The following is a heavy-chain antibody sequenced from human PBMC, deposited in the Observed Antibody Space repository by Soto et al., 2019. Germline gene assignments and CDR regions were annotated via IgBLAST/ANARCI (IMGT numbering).Heavy chain of an antibody. Sequence: QVQLVESGGGVVQPGRSLRLSCAASGFTFSSYGMHWVRQAPGKGLEWVAGIWYDGSTKYYGDSVKGRYSISRDNSKNMLDLQMNSLRAEDTAVYYCARVASSSSWHIPHFDQWGQGTLVTVSS. CDR2: IWYDGSTK. CDR1: GFTFSSYG. J-gene: IGHJ4*02. D-gene: IGHD6-13*01. CDR3: ARVASSSSWHIPHFDQ. V-gene: IGHV3-33*01.